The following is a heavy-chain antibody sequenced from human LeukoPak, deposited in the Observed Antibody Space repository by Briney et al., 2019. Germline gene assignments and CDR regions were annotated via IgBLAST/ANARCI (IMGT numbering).Heavy chain of an antibody. CDR3: ASTWEPELPHDAFDI. J-gene: IGHJ3*02. V-gene: IGHV1-8*03. CDR1: GYTFTSYD. CDR2: MNTNSGDT. Sequence: GASVTVSFKASGYTFTSYDFNWVRQATGQGLERMGWMNTNSGDTGYAQKFQGRVTITRHTTISTAYIELSSLRSEDTAVYYCASTWEPELPHDAFDIWGQGTMVTVSS. D-gene: IGHD1-26*01.